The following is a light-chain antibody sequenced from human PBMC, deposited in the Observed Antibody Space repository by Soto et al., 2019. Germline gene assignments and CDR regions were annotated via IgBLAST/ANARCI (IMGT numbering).Light chain of an antibody. V-gene: IGKV1-5*01. CDR2: DAS. Sequence: DIQMTQSPSTLSASVGDRVTITCRASQSISSWLAWYQQKPGKAPKLLIYDASSLESGVPSRFSGSGSGTEFTLTISRLEPGDSAVYYCQFCGTSPFTFGPGSNLEIK. CDR3: QFCGTSPFT. CDR1: QSISSW. J-gene: IGKJ2*01.